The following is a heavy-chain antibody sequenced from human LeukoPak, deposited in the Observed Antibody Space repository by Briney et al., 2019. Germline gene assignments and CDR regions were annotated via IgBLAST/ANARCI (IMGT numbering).Heavy chain of an antibody. J-gene: IGHJ4*02. CDR3: ARGGASLPYYYDSSGYPSFLDY. CDR1: GFTFSSYE. D-gene: IGHD3-22*01. Sequence: GGSLRLSCAASGFTFSSYEMNWVRQAPGKGLEWVSYISSSGSTIYYADSVKGRFTISRDNAKNSLYLQMNSLRAEDTAVYYCARGGASLPYYYDSSGYPSFLDYWGQGTLVTVSS. CDR2: ISSSGSTI. V-gene: IGHV3-48*03.